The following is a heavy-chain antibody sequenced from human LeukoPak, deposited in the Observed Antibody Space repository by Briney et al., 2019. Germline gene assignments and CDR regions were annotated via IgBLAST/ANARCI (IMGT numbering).Heavy chain of an antibody. Sequence: SETLSLTCTVSGGSISGYYWSWIRQPPGKGLECIAYIFYSGSTNYNPSLKSRVTISVDTSKNQFSLKLSSVTAADTAVYYCARGEWDILFDYWGQGTLVTVSS. J-gene: IGHJ4*02. CDR2: IFYSGST. CDR1: GGSISGYY. D-gene: IGHD1-26*01. CDR3: ARGEWDILFDY. V-gene: IGHV4-59*01.